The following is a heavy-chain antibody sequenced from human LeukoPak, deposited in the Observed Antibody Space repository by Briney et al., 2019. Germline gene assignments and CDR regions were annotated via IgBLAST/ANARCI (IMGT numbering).Heavy chain of an antibody. V-gene: IGHV7-4-1*02. Sequence: ASVEVSCKASGGTFSSYAISWVRQAPGQGLEWMGWINTNTGNPTYAQGFTGRFVFSLDTSVSTAYLQISSLKAEDTAVYYCARDRKYQLLSHAFDIWGQGTMVTVSS. J-gene: IGHJ3*02. CDR3: ARDRKYQLLSHAFDI. D-gene: IGHD2-2*01. CDR2: INTNTGNP. CDR1: GGTFSSYA.